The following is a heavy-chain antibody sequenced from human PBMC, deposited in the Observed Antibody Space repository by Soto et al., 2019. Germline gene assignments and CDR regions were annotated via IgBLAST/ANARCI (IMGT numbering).Heavy chain of an antibody. CDR3: ARALSGWYGGGWFDP. CDR2: IYYSGST. D-gene: IGHD6-19*01. J-gene: IGHJ5*02. CDR1: GGSISSSSYY. V-gene: IGHV4-39*01. Sequence: PSETLSLTCTVSGGSISSSSYYWGWIRQPPGKGLEWIGSIYYSGSTYYNPSLKSRVTISVDTSKNQFSLKLSSVTAADTAVYYCARALSGWYGGGWFDPWGQGTLVTVSS.